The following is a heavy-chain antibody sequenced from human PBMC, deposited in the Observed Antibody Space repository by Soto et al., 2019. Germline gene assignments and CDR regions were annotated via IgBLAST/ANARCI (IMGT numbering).Heavy chain of an antibody. CDR1: GGTFSSYA. CDR2: LIPLLNTP. V-gene: IGHV1-69*01. Sequence: QVQLVQSGAEVKKPGSSVKVSCRASGGTFSSYAVSWVRQAPGQGLEWMGVLIPLLNTPKYVQKFQGRVTINADASATTAYTELSSLRSEDTAVDYCAREISSPNYYYYGMDVCGQGTTVTVSS. CDR3: AREISSPNYYYYGMDV. D-gene: IGHD6-6*01. J-gene: IGHJ6*02.